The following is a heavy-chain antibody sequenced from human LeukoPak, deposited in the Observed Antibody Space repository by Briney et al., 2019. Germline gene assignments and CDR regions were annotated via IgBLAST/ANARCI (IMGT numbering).Heavy chain of an antibody. V-gene: IGHV3-9*01. CDR3: PKGRNWNYFDY. CDR2: ISWNSGSI. D-gene: IGHD1-1*01. J-gene: IGHJ4*02. Sequence: PGGSLRLSCAASGFTFDDYAMHWVRQAPGKGLEWVSGISWNSGSIGYADSVKGRFTISRDNAKNSLYLQMNSLRAEDTALYYCPKGRNWNYFDYWGQGTLVIVSS. CDR1: GFTFDDYA.